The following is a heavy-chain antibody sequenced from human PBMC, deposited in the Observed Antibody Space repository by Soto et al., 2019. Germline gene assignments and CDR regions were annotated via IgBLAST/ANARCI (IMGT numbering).Heavy chain of an antibody. J-gene: IGHJ4*02. D-gene: IGHD3-10*01. CDR2: IYYSGST. CDR3: ARDGETHYFDY. CDR1: GGSISSSSYY. Sequence: QLQLQESGPGLVKPSETLSLTCTVSGGSISSSSYYWGWIRQPPGKGLEWIGSIYYSGSTYYNPSLKSRVTISVDTSKNQFSLKLSSVTAADTAVYYCARDGETHYFDYWGQGTLVTVSS. V-gene: IGHV4-39*02.